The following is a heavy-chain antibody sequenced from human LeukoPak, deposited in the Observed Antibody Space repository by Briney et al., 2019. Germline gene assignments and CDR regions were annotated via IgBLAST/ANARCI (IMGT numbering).Heavy chain of an antibody. D-gene: IGHD4-11*01. Sequence: SETLSLTCTVSGGSVNSNAYYWGWVRQPPGKGLEYIGNVYYSGITYYNPSLQSRVTISVDTSNNQFSLKLSSVTAADTAVYYCARSDYSGYFDYWGQGTLVSVSS. CDR1: GGSVNSNAYY. CDR3: ARSDYSGYFDY. CDR2: VYYSGIT. J-gene: IGHJ4*02. V-gene: IGHV4-39*01.